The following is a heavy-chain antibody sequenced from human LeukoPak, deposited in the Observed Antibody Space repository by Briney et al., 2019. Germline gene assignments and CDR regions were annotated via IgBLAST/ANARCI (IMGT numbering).Heavy chain of an antibody. CDR1: GFTFSSYS. V-gene: IGHV3-21*04. CDR2: ISSSSSYI. D-gene: IGHD3-16*02. J-gene: IGHJ6*02. CDR3: AKSRVITFGGVIVNLYYYGMDV. Sequence: GGSRRLSCAASGFTFSSYSMNWVRQAPGKGLEWVSSISSSSSYIYYADSVKGRFTISRDNSKNTLYLQMNSLRAEDTAVYYCAKSRVITFGGVIVNLYYYGMDVWGQGTTVTVSS.